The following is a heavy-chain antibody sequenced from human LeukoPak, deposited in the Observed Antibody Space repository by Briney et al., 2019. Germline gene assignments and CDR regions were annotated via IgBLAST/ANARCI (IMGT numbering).Heavy chain of an antibody. CDR2: SYSCGST. V-gene: IGHV3-66*01. Sequence: GGSLRLSCAVSGFTVSSNYMSWVRQPPGTGLEWVSDSYSCGSTYYADSVNGRFAISRDNSKNTLYLQMNSLRVEDTAVYYCATDLTSRTGFSYYWGQGTLVTVSS. D-gene: IGHD1-1*01. CDR3: ATDLTSRTGFSYY. J-gene: IGHJ4*02. CDR1: GFTVSSNY.